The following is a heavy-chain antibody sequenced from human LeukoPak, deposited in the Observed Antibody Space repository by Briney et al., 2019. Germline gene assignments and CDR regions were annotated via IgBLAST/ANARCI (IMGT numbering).Heavy chain of an antibody. CDR1: GFTFGKYW. CDR2: IKLDGSEK. D-gene: IGHD3-3*01. J-gene: IGHJ4*02. CDR3: ARDQYDTWSRRGNFDS. Sequence: GGSLRLSCVASGFTFGKYWMSWVRQAPGKGLEWVADIKLDGSEKNYVDSVKGRFTISRDNTKNSLYLQMNSLRAEDTAVFYCARDQYDTWSRRGNFDSWGQGTLVIVSS. V-gene: IGHV3-7*03.